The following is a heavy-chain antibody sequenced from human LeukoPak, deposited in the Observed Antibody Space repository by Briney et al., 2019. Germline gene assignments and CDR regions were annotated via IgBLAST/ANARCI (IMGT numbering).Heavy chain of an antibody. J-gene: IGHJ4*02. CDR3: ARGDSGSYYR. Sequence: SETLSLTCTVSGGSISSSSYYWGWIRQPPGKGLEWIGSIYYSGSTYYNPSLKSRVTISVDTSKNQFSLKLSSVTAADTAVYYCARGDSGSYYRWGQGTLVTVSS. D-gene: IGHD3-10*01. CDR2: IYYSGST. CDR1: GGSISSSSYY. V-gene: IGHV4-39*07.